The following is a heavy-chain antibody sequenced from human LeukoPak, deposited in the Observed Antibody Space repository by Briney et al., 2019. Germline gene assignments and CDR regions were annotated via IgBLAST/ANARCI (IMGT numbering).Heavy chain of an antibody. CDR2: IYTSGST. V-gene: IGHV4-4*07. J-gene: IGHJ5*02. CDR1: GGSISSYY. D-gene: IGHD3-22*01. Sequence: PSETLSLTCTVSGGSISSYYWSWIRQPAGKGLEWIGRIYTSGSTNYNPSLKSRVTMLVDTSKNQFSLKLSSVTAADTAVYYCARDILYYYDSSGDAPNWFDPWGQGTLVTVSS. CDR3: ARDILYYYDSSGDAPNWFDP.